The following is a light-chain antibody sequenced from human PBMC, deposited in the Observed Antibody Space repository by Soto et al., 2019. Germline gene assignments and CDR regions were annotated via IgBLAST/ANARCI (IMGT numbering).Light chain of an antibody. CDR3: QQYVDSPQT. Sequence: EIVLTQSPGTLSLSPGERATLSCRASQSVGSSLSWYQQKPGQAPRLLFYGASNRATAIPDRFSGSGFGTDFTLTITRLEPEDFAVYYCQQYVDSPQTFGPGTKVEI. CDR2: GAS. CDR1: QSVGSS. V-gene: IGKV3-20*01. J-gene: IGKJ1*01.